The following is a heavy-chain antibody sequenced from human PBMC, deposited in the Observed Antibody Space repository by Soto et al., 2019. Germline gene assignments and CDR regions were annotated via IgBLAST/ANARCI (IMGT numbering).Heavy chain of an antibody. D-gene: IGHD2-2*01. CDR3: ATSRVGPCSSSICFSGIFDGMDV. CDR1: GFTISNYG. J-gene: IGHJ6*02. V-gene: IGHV3-30-3*01. CDR2: ISYDGTIT. Sequence: GGSLRLSCAASGFTISNYGMHWVRQAPGKGLEWVAVISYDGTITYYADSVKGRFTISRDNSKNTLYLQMNSLRTEDTAVYYCATSRVGPCSSSICFSGIFDGMDVWGQGTTVTVS.